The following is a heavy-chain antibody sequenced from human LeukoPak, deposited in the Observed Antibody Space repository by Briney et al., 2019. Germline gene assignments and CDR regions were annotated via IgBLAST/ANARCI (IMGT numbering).Heavy chain of an antibody. J-gene: IGHJ4*02. CDR1: GYTFTSYD. CDR2: MNPNSGNT. D-gene: IGHD2-21*02. CDR3: ARDMETGPDLFDY. Sequence: GASVKVSFKASGYTFTSYDINWVRQATGQGLEWMGWMNPNSGNTGYAQKFQGRVTITRNTSISTAYLDLSRLRSDDTAVYYCARDMETGPDLFDYWGQGTLVTVSS. V-gene: IGHV1-8*03.